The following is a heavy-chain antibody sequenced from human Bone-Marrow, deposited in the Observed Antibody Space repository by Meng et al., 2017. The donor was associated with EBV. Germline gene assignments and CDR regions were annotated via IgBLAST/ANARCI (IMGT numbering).Heavy chain of an antibody. CDR1: GGTFSSYA. V-gene: IGHV1-69*01. J-gene: IGHJ4*02. CDR2: IIPIFGTA. D-gene: IGHD3-3*01. CDR3: ATEYYDFWSGIPTRYFDY. Sequence: QGQLVQSGGEVKKPGSSVKVSCKASGGTFSSYAISWVRQAPGQGLEWMGGIIPIFGTANYAQKFQGRVTITADESTSTAYMELSSLRSEDTAVYYCATEYYDFWSGIPTRYFDYWGQGTLVTVSS.